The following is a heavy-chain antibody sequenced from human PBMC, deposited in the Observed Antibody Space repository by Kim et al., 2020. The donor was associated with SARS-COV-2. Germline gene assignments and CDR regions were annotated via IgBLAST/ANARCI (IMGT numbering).Heavy chain of an antibody. CDR1: GFTFSSYS. CDR3: AREREKRITGTTAYYYYGMDV. Sequence: GGSLRLSCAASGFTFSSYSMNWVRQAPGKGLEWVSSISSSSSYIYYADSVKGRFTISRDNAKNSLYLQMNSLRAEDTAVYYCAREREKRITGTTAYYYYGMDVWAKGPRSPSP. V-gene: IGHV3-21*01. J-gene: IGHJ6*02. CDR2: ISSSSSYI. D-gene: IGHD1-7*01.